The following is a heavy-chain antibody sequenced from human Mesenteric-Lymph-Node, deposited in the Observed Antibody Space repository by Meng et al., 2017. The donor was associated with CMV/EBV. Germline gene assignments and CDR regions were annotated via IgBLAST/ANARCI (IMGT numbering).Heavy chain of an antibody. CDR3: ARGADDHNNYYYGVDV. V-gene: IGHV3-30-3*01. CDR1: GFDFNTRA. CDR2: ISYDGSEK. J-gene: IGHJ6*02. D-gene: IGHD5-24*01. Sequence: GGSLRLSCEASGFDFNTRAMHWIRQAPGRGLEWVAIISYDGSEKYYADFVKGRFTISRDNFKRTVYLQMNSLRYEDTSIFYCARGADDHNNYYYGVDVWGPGTTVTVSS.